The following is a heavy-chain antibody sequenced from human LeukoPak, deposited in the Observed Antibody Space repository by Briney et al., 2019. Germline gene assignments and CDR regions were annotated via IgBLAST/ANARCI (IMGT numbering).Heavy chain of an antibody. V-gene: IGHV3-33*01. CDR2: IWYGGSNK. CDR1: GFTFSAYG. J-gene: IGHJ5*02. D-gene: IGHD1-1*01. CDR3: ARARLEGTGPHWFDP. Sequence: GGSLRLSCAASGFTFSAYGFHWVRQAPGKGLEWVAIIWYGGSNKYYADSVKGRFTISRDNSKNTLYLQMNSLRAEDTAIYYCARARLEGTGPHWFDPWGQGTLVTVSS.